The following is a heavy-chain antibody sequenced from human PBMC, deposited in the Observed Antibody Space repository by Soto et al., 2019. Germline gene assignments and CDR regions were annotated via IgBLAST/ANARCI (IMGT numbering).Heavy chain of an antibody. D-gene: IGHD6-19*01. Sequence: ASVKVSCKASGYTFTDYGISWVRQAPGQGLEWMGWISTYNGNTIYAQKIQGRVTMTTDTSTSTAYVELRSLRSDDTAVYYCAREEGISDWHAFDYWGQGTLVTISS. CDR3: AREEGISDWHAFDY. J-gene: IGHJ4*02. CDR2: ISTYNGNT. V-gene: IGHV1-18*04. CDR1: GYTFTDYG.